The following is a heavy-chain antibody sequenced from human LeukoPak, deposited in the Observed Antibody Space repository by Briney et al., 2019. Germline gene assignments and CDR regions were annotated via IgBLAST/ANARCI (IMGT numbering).Heavy chain of an antibody. CDR2: INPDGSIK. CDR3: ARAVDVAAY. Sequence: GGSLRLSCVASGFTFGHHFMSWVRQAPGGGLERVANINPDGSIKFHADSVKGRFSISRDNARNSVYLQMNSLRGEDTAVYYCARAVDVAAYWGQGTLVAVSS. D-gene: IGHD3-16*01. V-gene: IGHV3-7*01. J-gene: IGHJ4*02. CDR1: GFTFGHHF.